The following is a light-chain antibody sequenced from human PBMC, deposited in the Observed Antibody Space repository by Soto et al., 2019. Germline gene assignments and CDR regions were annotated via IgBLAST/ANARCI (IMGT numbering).Light chain of an antibody. CDR2: GAS. Sequence: EIVLTQSPGTLSWSPGERATLSCRASQSVSSSYLAWYQQKPGQAPRLLIYGASSRATGIPDRFSGSGSGTDFTLTISRLEPEDFAVYYCQHYGSLVLTFGGGTKVEIK. CDR3: QHYGSLVLT. J-gene: IGKJ4*01. CDR1: QSVSSSY. V-gene: IGKV3-20*01.